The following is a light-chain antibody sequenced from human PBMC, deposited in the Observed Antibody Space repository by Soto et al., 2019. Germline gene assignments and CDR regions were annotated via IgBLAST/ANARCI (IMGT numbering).Light chain of an antibody. Sequence: EVGMTQSPATLSVSPGETATLSCRASQSLTSSLAWYQQKPDQAPRLLIYGISTRATDVPARFSGSGSGTEFTLTISSLQSEDSAVYYCQQYSDWPLTFGGGTKVEIK. CDR3: QQYSDWPLT. CDR1: QSLTSS. J-gene: IGKJ4*01. CDR2: GIS. V-gene: IGKV3-15*01.